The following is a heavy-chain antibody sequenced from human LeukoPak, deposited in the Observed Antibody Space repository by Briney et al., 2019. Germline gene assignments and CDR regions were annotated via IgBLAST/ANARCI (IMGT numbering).Heavy chain of an antibody. CDR3: ARDHYYYDSYFDY. V-gene: IGHV3-7*01. CDR1: GFTFSSYW. Sequence: GGSLRLSCAASGFTFSSYWMSWVRQAPGKGLEWVANIKQDGSEKYYVDSVKGRFTISRDNAKNSLYLRMNSLRAEDTAVYYCARDHYYYDSYFDYWGQGTLVTVSS. D-gene: IGHD3-22*01. CDR2: IKQDGSEK. J-gene: IGHJ4*02.